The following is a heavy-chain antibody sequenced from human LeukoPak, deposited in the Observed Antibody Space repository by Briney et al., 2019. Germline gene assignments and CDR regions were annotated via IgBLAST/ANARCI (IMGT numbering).Heavy chain of an antibody. Sequence: SETLSLTCAVYGGSFSGYYWSWIRQPPGKGLEWIGEINHSGSTNYNPSLKSRVTISVDTSKNQFSLKLSSVTAADTAVYYCARDWDSSGYPFDYWGQGTLVTVSS. D-gene: IGHD3-22*01. CDR1: GGSFSGYY. V-gene: IGHV4-34*01. CDR3: ARDWDSSGYPFDY. CDR2: INHSGST. J-gene: IGHJ4*02.